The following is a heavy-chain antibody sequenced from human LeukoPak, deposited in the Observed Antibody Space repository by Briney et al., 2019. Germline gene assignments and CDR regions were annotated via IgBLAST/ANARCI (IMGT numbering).Heavy chain of an antibody. D-gene: IGHD3-22*01. V-gene: IGHV4-38-2*01. Sequence: GSLRLSCAASGFTFSSYAMSWVRQAPGKGQEWIGSIYYSGSTYYNPSLKSRVTISVDTSKDQFSLKLSSVTAADTAVYYCARQKTYFYDSSGYVPNWFDPWGQGTLVTVSS. CDR1: GFTFSSYA. CDR3: ARQKTYFYDSSGYVPNWFDP. J-gene: IGHJ5*02. CDR2: IYYSGST.